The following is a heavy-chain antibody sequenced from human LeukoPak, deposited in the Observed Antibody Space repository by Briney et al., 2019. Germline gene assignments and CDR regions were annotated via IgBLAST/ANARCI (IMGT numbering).Heavy chain of an antibody. CDR3: ARDMDHYYDSSGYLRY. Sequence: SVKVSCKASGGTFSSYAISWVRQAPGQGLEWMGGIIPIFGTANYAQKFQGGVTITADESTSTAYMELSSLRSEDTAVYYCARDMDHYYDSSGYLRYWGQGTLVTVSS. J-gene: IGHJ4*02. CDR2: IIPIFGTA. V-gene: IGHV1-69*13. D-gene: IGHD3-22*01. CDR1: GGTFSSYA.